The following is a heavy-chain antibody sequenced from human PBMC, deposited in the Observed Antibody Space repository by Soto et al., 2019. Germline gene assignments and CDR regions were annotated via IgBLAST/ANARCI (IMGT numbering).Heavy chain of an antibody. CDR3: AKVNSGSQGKYYYYGMDV. D-gene: IGHD1-26*01. CDR1: GFTFSSYG. Sequence: QVQLVESGGGVVQPGRSLRLSCAASGFTFSSYGMHWVRQAPGKGLEWVAVISYDGSNKYYADSVKGRFTISRDNSKNTLYLQMNSLRAEDTAVYYCAKVNSGSQGKYYYYGMDVW. V-gene: IGHV3-30*18. J-gene: IGHJ6*01. CDR2: ISYDGSNK.